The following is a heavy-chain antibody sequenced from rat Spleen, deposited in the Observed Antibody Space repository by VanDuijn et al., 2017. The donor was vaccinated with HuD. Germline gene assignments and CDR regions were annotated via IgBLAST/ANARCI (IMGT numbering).Heavy chain of an antibody. CDR2: ISPTGGRT. J-gene: IGHJ2*01. V-gene: IGHV5-31*01. CDR3: ARTGEPSYGYTYVEYFDY. CDR1: GFTFNNYW. Sequence: EVQLVESGGGLVQPGGSLKLSCVASGFTFNNYWMTWIRQAPGKGLEWVASISPTGGRTHFRDSVKGRFTISRDNAKSTLFLQMDSLRSEDTATYYCARTGEPSYGYTYVEYFDYWGQGVMVTVSS. D-gene: IGHD1-6*01.